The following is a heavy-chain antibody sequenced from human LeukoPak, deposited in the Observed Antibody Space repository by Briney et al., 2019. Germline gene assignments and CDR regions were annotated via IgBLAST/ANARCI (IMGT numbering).Heavy chain of an antibody. V-gene: IGHV1-2*06. CDR1: GYTFTGYY. CDR3: ARARWGDSSGYYYVY. CDR2: INPNSGGT. J-gene: IGHJ4*02. Sequence: ASVKVSCKASGYTFTGYYMHWVRQAPGQGLEWMVRINPNSGGTNYAQKFQGRVTMTRDTSISTAYMELSRLRSDDTAVYYCARARWGDSSGYYYVYWGQGTLVTVSS. D-gene: IGHD3-22*01.